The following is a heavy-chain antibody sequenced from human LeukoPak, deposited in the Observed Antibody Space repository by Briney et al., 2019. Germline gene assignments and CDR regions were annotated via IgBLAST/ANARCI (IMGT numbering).Heavy chain of an antibody. CDR2: ISAYNGNT. CDR3: ARGVGDIVVVTAMSDYYFDY. J-gene: IGHJ4*02. D-gene: IGHD2-21*02. Sequence: ASVKVSCKASGYTFTSYGISWVRQAPGQGLEWRGWISAYNGNTNYAQKLQGRVTMTTDTSTSTAYMELRSLRSDDTAVYYCARGVGDIVVVTAMSDYYFDYWGQGTLVTVSS. CDR1: GYTFTSYG. V-gene: IGHV1-18*01.